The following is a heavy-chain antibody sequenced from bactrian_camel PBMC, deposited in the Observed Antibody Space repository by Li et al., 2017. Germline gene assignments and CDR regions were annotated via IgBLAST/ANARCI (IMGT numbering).Heavy chain of an antibody. D-gene: IGHD2*01. V-gene: IGHV3S40*01. CDR2: ITTGADT. CDR1: GFDFSTYR. Sequence: VQLVESGGGLVQPGGSLRLSCAASGFDFSTYRMAWVRQTPQRGLEWVSLITTGADTYYIDSVKGRFTISEDIAKNTVYLQMKSLKPEDTAVYYCAAVSDPPPVSLLCRGGYHPSYSRQIKHFGQGTQVTVS. J-gene: IGHJ4*01.